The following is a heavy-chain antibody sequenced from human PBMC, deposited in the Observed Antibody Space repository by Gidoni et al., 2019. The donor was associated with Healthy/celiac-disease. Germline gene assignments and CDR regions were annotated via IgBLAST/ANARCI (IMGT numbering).Heavy chain of an antibody. CDR2: INPNSGGT. V-gene: IGHV1-2*06. CDR3: ARGGVTTVTSHYYYYGMDV. D-gene: IGHD4-17*01. CDR1: GYTFTGYY. Sequence: QVQLVQSGAEVKKPGASVKVSCKSSGYTFTGYYMHWVRQAPGQGLEWMGRINPNSGGTNYAQKFQGRVTMTRDTSISTAYMELSRLRSDDTAVYYCARGGVTTVTSHYYYYGMDVWGQGTTVTVSS. J-gene: IGHJ6*02.